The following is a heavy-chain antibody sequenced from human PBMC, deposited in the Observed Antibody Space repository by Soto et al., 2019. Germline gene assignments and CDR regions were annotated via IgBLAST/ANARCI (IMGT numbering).Heavy chain of an antibody. V-gene: IGHV3-7*01. D-gene: IGHD6-13*01. J-gene: IGHJ4*02. CDR1: EFTFSSYW. CDR2: IKQDGSEK. Sequence: PGGSLRLSCAASEFTFSSYWMSWVRQAPGKGLEWVANIKQDGSEKYYVDSVKGRFTISRDNAKNSLYLQMNSLRTEDTAVYYCARTVRWYFFDSWGQGTLVTVSS. CDR3: ARTVRWYFFDS.